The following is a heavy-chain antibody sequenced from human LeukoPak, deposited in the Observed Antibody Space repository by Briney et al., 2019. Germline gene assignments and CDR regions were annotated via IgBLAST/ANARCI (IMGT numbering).Heavy chain of an antibody. V-gene: IGHV3-23*01. CDR3: ARGMDY. CDR2: IGVPGGGT. J-gene: IGHJ4*02. CDR1: GFTFSSHT. Sequence: PGRSLRLSCAASGFTFSSHTMRWVRQAPGKGPEWVSTIGVPGGGTYYADSVKGRFTISRDNSKNTLYLQMNSLRAEDTAVYYCARGMDYWGQGTLVTVSS.